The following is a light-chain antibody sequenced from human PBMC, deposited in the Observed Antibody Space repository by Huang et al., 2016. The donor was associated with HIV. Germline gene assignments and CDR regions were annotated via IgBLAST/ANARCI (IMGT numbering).Light chain of an antibody. V-gene: IGKV3-11*01. J-gene: IGKJ4*01. CDR3: QQRSKWPLT. Sequence: EIVLTQSPATLSLSPGQRVTFACRASQSVSVTFAWCQQQPVQAPRLRIYEESKSATGIPARFSGGGAGADFTLTISSLEPEDFAVYYCQQRSKWPLTFGGGTKVESK. CDR2: EES. CDR1: QSVSVT.